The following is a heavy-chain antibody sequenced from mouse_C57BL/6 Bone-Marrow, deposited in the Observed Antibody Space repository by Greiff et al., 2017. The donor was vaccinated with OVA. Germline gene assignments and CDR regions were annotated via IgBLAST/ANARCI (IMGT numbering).Heavy chain of an antibody. J-gene: IGHJ2*01. CDR2: IDPSDSET. CDR1: GYTFTSYW. CDR3: ARSPTVVPHYFDY. V-gene: IGHV1-52*01. D-gene: IGHD1-1*01. Sequence: QVQLQQPGAELVRPGSSVKLSCKASGYTFTSYWMHWVKQRPIQGLEWIGNIDPSDSETHYNQKFKDKATLTVDKSSSTAYMQLSSLTSEDSAVYYCARSPTVVPHYFDYWGQGTTLTVSS.